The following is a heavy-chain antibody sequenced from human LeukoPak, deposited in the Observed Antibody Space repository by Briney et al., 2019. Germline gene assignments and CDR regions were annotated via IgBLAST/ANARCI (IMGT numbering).Heavy chain of an antibody. Sequence: PGGSLRLSCAASAFSLNAYNMNWVRQAPGKGLEWVSSISYAGTYIYYADSVKGRFTISRDNAQNSLYLQMNSLRAEDTAIYYCVRDRGTYRPIDYWGQGTLVTVSS. CDR3: VRDRGTYRPIDY. J-gene: IGHJ4*02. D-gene: IGHD1-26*01. CDR2: ISYAGTYI. V-gene: IGHV3-21*04. CDR1: AFSLNAYN.